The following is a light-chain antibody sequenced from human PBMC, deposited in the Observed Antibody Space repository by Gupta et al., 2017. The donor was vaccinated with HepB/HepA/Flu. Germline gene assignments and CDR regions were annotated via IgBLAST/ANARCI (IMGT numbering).Light chain of an antibody. Sequence: QSVLTQPPSVSAAPGQKVAISCSGSDSDVGNNFVSWYQQLPGTAPKLVIYDNNKRPSGVPDRFSGSGSGTSATLVITALQTGDEADYYCGTWDNSPTGGRVFGGGTKLTAL. CDR1: DSDVGNNF. V-gene: IGLV1-51*01. CDR2: DNN. CDR3: GTWDNSPTGGRV. J-gene: IGLJ3*02.